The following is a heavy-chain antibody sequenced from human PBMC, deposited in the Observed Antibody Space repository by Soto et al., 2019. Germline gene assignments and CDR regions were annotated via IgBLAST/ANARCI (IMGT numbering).Heavy chain of an antibody. D-gene: IGHD2-2*01. CDR2: INAGNGNT. V-gene: IGHV1-3*01. Sequence: GASVKVSCKASGYTFTSYAMHWVRQAPGQRLEWMGWINAGNGNTKYSQKFQGRVTITRDTSASTAYMELSSLRSEDTAVYYCARRGQGVVPAANRTYYYYYMDVWGKGTTVTVSS. CDR3: ARRGQGVVPAANRTYYYYYMDV. CDR1: GYTFTSYA. J-gene: IGHJ6*03.